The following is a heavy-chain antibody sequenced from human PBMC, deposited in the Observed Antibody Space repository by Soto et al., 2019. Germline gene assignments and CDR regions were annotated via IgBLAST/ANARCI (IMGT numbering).Heavy chain of an antibody. D-gene: IGHD6-6*01. CDR3: ARDLSAGIAAHYYYMDV. J-gene: IGHJ6*03. CDR2: IQSGGPT. V-gene: IGHV3-66*01. CDR1: GFTVSSKY. Sequence: TGGSLRLSCAASGFTVSSKYMSWVRQAPGKGLEWVSLIQSGGPTYYADSVKGRFTISRDTSENTLHLQMDSLRAEDTAVYYCARDLSAGIAAHYYYMDVWGKGTTVTVSS.